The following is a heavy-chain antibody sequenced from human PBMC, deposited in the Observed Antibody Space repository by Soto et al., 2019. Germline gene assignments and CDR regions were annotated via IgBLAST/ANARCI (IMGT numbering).Heavy chain of an antibody. D-gene: IGHD3-10*01. CDR2: ISYEGRNK. CDR3: ARVTMAGFGELFDAFEI. CDR1: GFTFSSYG. V-gene: IGHV3-30*03. J-gene: IGHJ3*02. Sequence: QVQLVESGGGVVQPGRSLRLSCAASGFTFSSYGMHWVRQAPGKGLEWVAVISYEGRNKYYADSVKGRFTISRNNSKNTLYLQMSRLRAEDTHVYYCARVTMAGFGELFDAFEIWGQGRMVTVCS.